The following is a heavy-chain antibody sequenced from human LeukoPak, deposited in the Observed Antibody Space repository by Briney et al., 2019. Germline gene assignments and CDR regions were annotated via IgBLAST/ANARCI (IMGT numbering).Heavy chain of an antibody. D-gene: IGHD6-6*01. CDR2: ITHSGNT. Sequence: SESLSLTCAVYGGSFSGYYWSWIRQPPGKGLEWFGEITHSGNTNDHPSLKSRVTISVDTSKNQFSLKLSSVTAADTAVYYCARGLRTLIAARPSVFDIWGQGTMVTVSS. CDR3: ARGLRTLIAARPSVFDI. J-gene: IGHJ3*02. V-gene: IGHV4-34*01. CDR1: GGSFSGYY.